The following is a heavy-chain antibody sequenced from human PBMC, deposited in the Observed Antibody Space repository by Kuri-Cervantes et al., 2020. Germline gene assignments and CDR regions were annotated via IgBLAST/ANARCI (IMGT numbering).Heavy chain of an antibody. CDR1: GGSVSSGSYY. J-gene: IGHJ3*02. Sequence: GSLRLSCTVSGGSVSSGSYYWSWIRQPPGKGLEWIGYIHYSGSTNYNPSLKSRVTISVDTSKNQFSLKLSSVTAADTAVYYCAREGCSSTSCYYFSAFDIWGQGTMVTVSS. D-gene: IGHD2-2*01. CDR3: AREGCSSTSCYYFSAFDI. CDR2: IHYSGST. V-gene: IGHV4-61*01.